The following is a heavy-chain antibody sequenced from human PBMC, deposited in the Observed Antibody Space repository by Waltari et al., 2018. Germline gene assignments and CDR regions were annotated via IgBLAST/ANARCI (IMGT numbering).Heavy chain of an antibody. CDR2: IIPIFGTA. CDR3: ARDCSSTSCYVSGGYYYYYYMDV. J-gene: IGHJ6*03. D-gene: IGHD2-2*01. V-gene: IGHV1-69*14. Sequence: QVQLVQSGAEVKKPGSSVKVSCKASGGTFSSYAISWVRQAPGQGLEWMGGIIPIFGTANYAQKFQGRVTITADKSTSTAYMELSSLRSEDTAVYYCARDCSSTSCYVSGGYYYYYYMDVWGKGTTVTVSS. CDR1: GGTFSSYA.